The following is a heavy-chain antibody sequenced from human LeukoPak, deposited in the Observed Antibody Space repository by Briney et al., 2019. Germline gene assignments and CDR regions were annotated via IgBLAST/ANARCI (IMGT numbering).Heavy chain of an antibody. CDR1: GYTFTSYD. V-gene: IGHV1-8*01. CDR3: ARGRLSTSGWYKGDY. Sequence: ASVKVSCKASGYTFTSYDINWVRQATGQGLEXXXXMNPRSANTGYAQKFQGRVTMTRNTSINTAYMELSSLTSEDTAVYYCARGRLSTSGWYKGDYWGQGTLVTVSS. J-gene: IGHJ4*02. CDR2: MNPRSANT. D-gene: IGHD6-19*01.